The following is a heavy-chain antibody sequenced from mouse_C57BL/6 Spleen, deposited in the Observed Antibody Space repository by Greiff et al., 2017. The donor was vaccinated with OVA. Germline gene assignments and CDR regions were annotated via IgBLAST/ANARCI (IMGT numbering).Heavy chain of an antibody. CDR2: IDPSDSYT. V-gene: IGHV1-69*01. D-gene: IGHD3-2*02. J-gene: IGHJ2*01. Sequence: VQLQQPGAELVMPGASVKLSCKASGYTFTSYWMHWVKQRPGQGLEWIGEIDPSDSYTNYNQKFKGKSTLTVDKSSSTAYMQLSSLTSEDSAVYYWARWGKQLRLFDDWGQGTTLTVSS. CDR3: ARWGKQLRLFDD. CDR1: GYTFTSYW.